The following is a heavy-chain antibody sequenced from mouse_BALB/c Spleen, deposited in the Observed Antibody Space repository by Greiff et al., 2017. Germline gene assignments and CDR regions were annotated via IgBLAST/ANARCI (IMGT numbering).Heavy chain of an antibody. V-gene: IGHV1-7*01. CDR3: ARTVVAKESFDY. Sequence: QVQLQQSGAELAKPGASVKMSCKASGYTFTSYWMHWVKQRPGQGLEWIGYINPSTGYTEYNQKFKDKATLTADKSSSTAYMQLSSLTSEDSAVYYCARTVVAKESFDYWGQGTTLTVSS. J-gene: IGHJ2*01. D-gene: IGHD1-1*01. CDR2: INPSTGYT. CDR1: GYTFTSYW.